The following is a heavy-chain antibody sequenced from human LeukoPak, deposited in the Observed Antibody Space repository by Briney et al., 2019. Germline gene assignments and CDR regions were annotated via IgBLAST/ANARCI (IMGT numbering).Heavy chain of an antibody. CDR3: ARGGITMVRGVRSCWFDP. Sequence: GSLRLSCVVSGFTFNRCWMNWIRQPPGKGLEWIGEINHSGSTNYNPSLKSRVTISVDTSKNQFSLKLSSVTAADTAVYYCARGGITMVRGVRSCWFDPWGQGTLVTVSS. J-gene: IGHJ5*02. V-gene: IGHV4-34*01. D-gene: IGHD3-10*01. CDR1: GFTFNRCW. CDR2: INHSGST.